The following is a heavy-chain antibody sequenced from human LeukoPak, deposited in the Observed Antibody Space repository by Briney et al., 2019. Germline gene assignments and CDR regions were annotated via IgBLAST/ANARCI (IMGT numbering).Heavy chain of an antibody. CDR2: ISYDGSNK. D-gene: IGHD2-2*02. CDR1: GFTFDDYA. V-gene: IGHV3-30-3*01. J-gene: IGHJ6*03. CDR3: ARDRQDCSSTSCSTYYYYYMDV. Sequence: GGSLRLSCAASGFTFDDYAMHWVRQAPGKGLEWVAVISYDGSNKYYADSVKGRFTISRDNSKNTLYLQTNSLRAEDTAVYYCARDRQDCSSTSCSTYYYYYMDVWGKGTTVTVSS.